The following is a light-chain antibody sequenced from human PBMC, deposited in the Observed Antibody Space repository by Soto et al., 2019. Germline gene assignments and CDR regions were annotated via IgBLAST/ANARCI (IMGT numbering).Light chain of an antibody. CDR1: SSDIGTNS. J-gene: IGLJ1*01. V-gene: IGLV1-44*01. Sequence: QSVLTQPPSASGTPGQRVTISCSGGSSDIGTNSVNSYQQLPGRAPTLLIYNNDLRPSGVPDRFSGSKSGTSASLAISGLQSEDEADYYCAAWDDSLNGFYVFGIGTKVTVL. CDR3: AAWDDSLNGFYV. CDR2: NND.